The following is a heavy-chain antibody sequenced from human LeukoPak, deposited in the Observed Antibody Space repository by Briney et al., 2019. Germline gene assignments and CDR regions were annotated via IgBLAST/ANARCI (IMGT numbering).Heavy chain of an antibody. CDR2: IYHSGST. D-gene: IGHD2-2*01. Sequence: SQTLSLTCTVSGGSISSGGYYWSWIRQPPGKGLEWIGYIYHSGSTYYNPSLKSRVTISVDRSKNQFSLKLSSVTAADTAVYYCARLPPLGYCSSTSCFYYWGQGTLVTVSS. CDR1: GGSISSGGYY. CDR3: ARLPPLGYCSSTSCFYY. V-gene: IGHV4-30-2*01. J-gene: IGHJ4*02.